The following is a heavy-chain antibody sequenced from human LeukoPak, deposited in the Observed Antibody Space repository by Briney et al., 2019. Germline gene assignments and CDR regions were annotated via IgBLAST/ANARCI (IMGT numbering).Heavy chain of an antibody. CDR3: AKDSYYYDSSGYFDY. CDR2: ISYDGSNK. J-gene: IGHJ4*02. V-gene: IGHV3-30*18. Sequence: GGSLRLSCAASGFTFSSYALSWVRQAPGKGLEWVAVISYDGSNKYYADSVKGRFTISRDNSKNTLYLQMNGLRAEDTAVYYCAKDSYYYDSSGYFDYWGQGTLVTVSS. D-gene: IGHD3-22*01. CDR1: GFTFSSYA.